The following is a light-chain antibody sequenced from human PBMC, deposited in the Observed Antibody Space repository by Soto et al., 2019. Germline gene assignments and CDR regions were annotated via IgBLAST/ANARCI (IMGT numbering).Light chain of an antibody. V-gene: IGKV1D-12*01. J-gene: IGKJ4*01. Sequence: DLQMTQSPSSVSASVGDRVTITCRASQGIGRWLAWYQQKPGKAPKLLIYAASSLQSGVPPRFSGSGSGTDFTLTISSLQPEDFATYHCQQANSFPPTFGGGTKVEIQ. CDR1: QGIGRW. CDR2: AAS. CDR3: QQANSFPPT.